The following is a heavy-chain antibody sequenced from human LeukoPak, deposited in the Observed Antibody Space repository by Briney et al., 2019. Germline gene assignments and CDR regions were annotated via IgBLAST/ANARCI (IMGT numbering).Heavy chain of an antibody. CDR2: IYYSGST. Sequence: SETLSLTCNVFGGSISGYYWSWIRQPPGKGLEWIGSIYYSGSTYYNPSLKSRVTIPVDTSKNQFSLKLTSVTAADTAVYYCARKDGRGYYFDYWGQGTLVTVSS. V-gene: IGHV4-59*05. J-gene: IGHJ4*02. CDR1: GGSISGYY. CDR3: ARKDGRGYYFDY. D-gene: IGHD5-24*01.